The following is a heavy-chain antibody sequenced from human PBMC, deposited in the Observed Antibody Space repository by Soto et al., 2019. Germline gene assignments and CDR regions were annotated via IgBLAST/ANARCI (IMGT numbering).Heavy chain of an antibody. CDR1: GYIFTRYW. Sequence: PGESLTISCKRSGYIFTRYWIGWVRQMPGKGLEWMGIIHGGDSNTRYSPSVEGQVTISTDKSISTAYLQWSSLKASDTVMYYCARRGTYSSGWDYWGQGTLVTVSS. D-gene: IGHD6-19*01. CDR2: IHGGDSNT. CDR3: ARRGTYSSGWDY. V-gene: IGHV5-51*01. J-gene: IGHJ4*02.